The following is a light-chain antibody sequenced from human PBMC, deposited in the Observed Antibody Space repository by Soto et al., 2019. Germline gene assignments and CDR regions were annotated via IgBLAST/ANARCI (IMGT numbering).Light chain of an antibody. J-gene: IGKJ1*01. CDR1: QGISSY. CDR3: QQLNSYLWT. Sequence: IQLTQSPSSLSASVGDRVTITCRASQGISSYLAWYQQKPGQAPKLLIYAATTLQDRVPSKFSGSGSRTDFALTISSLQPEDCPTYYCQQLNSYLWTFGQGTKVEIK. V-gene: IGKV1-9*01. CDR2: AAT.